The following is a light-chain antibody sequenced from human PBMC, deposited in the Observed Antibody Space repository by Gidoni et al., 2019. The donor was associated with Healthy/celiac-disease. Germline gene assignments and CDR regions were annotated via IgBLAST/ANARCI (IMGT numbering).Light chain of an antibody. Sequence: QSVLTQPPSASGTPGQRVTISCSGSRSNIGSNYVYWYQQLPGTAPKLLIYRNNQRHSGVPDQFSGSKSGTSASLAISGLRSEDEADYYCAAWDDRLSGYVFGTGTKVTVL. CDR2: RNN. J-gene: IGLJ1*01. CDR1: RSNIGSNY. V-gene: IGLV1-47*01. CDR3: AAWDDRLSGYV.